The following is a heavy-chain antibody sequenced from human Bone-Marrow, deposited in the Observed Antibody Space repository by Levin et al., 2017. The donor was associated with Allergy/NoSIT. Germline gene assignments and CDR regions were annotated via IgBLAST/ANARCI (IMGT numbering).Heavy chain of an antibody. D-gene: IGHD6-19*01. Sequence: SETLSLTCTVSGGSISIGDYYWSWIRQPPGKGLEWIGYMTYSGTSYYSPSLQGRVSISVDASKKQISLRLSSVTAADTAVYYCVRDYNSVTKNAYWYFDVWGPGTLVTVSS. CDR1: GGSISIGDYY. CDR2: MTYSGTS. CDR3: VRDYNSVTKNAYWYFDV. V-gene: IGHV4-30-4*01. J-gene: IGHJ2*01.